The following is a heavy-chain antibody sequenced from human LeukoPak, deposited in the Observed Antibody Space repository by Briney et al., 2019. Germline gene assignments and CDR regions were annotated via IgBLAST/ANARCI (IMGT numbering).Heavy chain of an antibody. Sequence: GGSLRLSCAASGFSVSKNYMSWVRQAPGKGLEWVSVIYGAGKTHYADSVKGRFNISRDNSKNTLYLQMNSLRAEDTAVYYCARDTYYGSGSYYRHTFDSWGQGTMVTVSS. J-gene: IGHJ4*02. CDR2: IYGAGKT. D-gene: IGHD3-10*01. V-gene: IGHV3-53*01. CDR3: ARDTYYGSGSYYRHTFDS. CDR1: GFSVSKNY.